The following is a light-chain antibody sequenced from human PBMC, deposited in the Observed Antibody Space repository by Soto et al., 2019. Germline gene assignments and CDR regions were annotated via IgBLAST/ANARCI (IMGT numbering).Light chain of an antibody. V-gene: IGKV1-13*02. CDR2: DAT. CDR3: QQFNTYPV. CDR1: QGIRSA. Sequence: AIQLTQSPSSLSAFVGDRVTITCRASQGIRSALVWYQQKPGKAPNLLIYDATRLESGVPSRFSGSGSGTEFTLTISSLQPEDFATYYCQQFNTYPVFGQGTKLEIK. J-gene: IGKJ2*01.